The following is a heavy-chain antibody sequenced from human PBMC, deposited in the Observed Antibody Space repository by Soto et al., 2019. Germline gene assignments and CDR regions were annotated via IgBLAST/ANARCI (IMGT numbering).Heavy chain of an antibody. CDR1: GFTFSSYW. D-gene: IGHD3-3*01. CDR2: IKQDGSEK. CDR3: ARDYDFWSGYFDY. V-gene: IGHV3-7*01. J-gene: IGHJ4*02. Sequence: GGSLILSCAASGFTFSSYWMSWVRQAPGKGLEWVANIKQDGSEKYYVDSVKGRFTISRDNAKNSLYLQMNSLRAEDTAVYYCARDYDFWSGYFDYWGQGTLVTVSS.